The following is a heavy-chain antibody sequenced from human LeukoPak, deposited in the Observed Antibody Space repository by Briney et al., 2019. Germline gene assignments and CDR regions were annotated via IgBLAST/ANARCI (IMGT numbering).Heavy chain of an antibody. Sequence: GGSLRLSCAASGFTFSSYGMHWVRQAPGKGLEWVAVIWYDGSNKYYADSVKGRFTISRDNSKNTLYLQMSSLRAEDTAVYYCARDRTGDYFDYWGQGTLVTVSS. J-gene: IGHJ4*02. CDR3: ARDRTGDYFDY. CDR2: IWYDGSNK. CDR1: GFTFSSYG. D-gene: IGHD1-14*01. V-gene: IGHV3-33*01.